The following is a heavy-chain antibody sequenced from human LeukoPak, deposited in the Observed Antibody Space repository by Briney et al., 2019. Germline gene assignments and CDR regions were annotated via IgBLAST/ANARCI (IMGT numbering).Heavy chain of an antibody. CDR1: GYTFTSYY. V-gene: IGHV1-46*01. J-gene: IGHJ3*02. CDR2: INPSGGST. CDR3: ARDLANEGDAFDI. Sequence: ASVKVSCKASGYTFTSYYMHWVRQAPGQGLEWMGIINPSGGSTSYAQKFQGRVTMTRDTSTSTVYMELGSLRSEDTAVYYCARDLANEGDAFDIRGQGTMVTVSS. D-gene: IGHD2-21*01.